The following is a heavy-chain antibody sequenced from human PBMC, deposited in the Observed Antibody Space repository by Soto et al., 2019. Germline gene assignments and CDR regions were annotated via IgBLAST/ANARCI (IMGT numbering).Heavy chain of an antibody. CDR1: GYTFTSYG. Sequence: QVQLVQSGAEVKKPGASVKVSCKASGYTFTSYGISWVRQAPGQGLEWMGWISAYNGNTIYAQKVQGRVSMTTDTSTSTAYMELRSLSSVDTAVYHCARVNYDNGHAFDVWGQGTMVTVSS. CDR3: ARVNYDNGHAFDV. J-gene: IGHJ3*01. D-gene: IGHD3-22*01. V-gene: IGHV1-18*01. CDR2: ISAYNGNT.